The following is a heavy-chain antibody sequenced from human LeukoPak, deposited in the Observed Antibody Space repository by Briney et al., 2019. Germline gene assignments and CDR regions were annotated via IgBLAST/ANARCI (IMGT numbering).Heavy chain of an antibody. D-gene: IGHD3-22*01. V-gene: IGHV1-3*01. CDR2: INGGSGNT. CDR3: ANPRYDSSGYYYVD. CDR1: GYTFTDYT. J-gene: IGHJ4*02. Sequence: ASVKVSCEASGYTFTDYTMHWLRQAPGQRLDWMGWINGGSGNTKYSPEFQGRVTITRDTSASTAYMELSSLRSEDTAVYYCANPRYDSSGYYYVDWGQGTLVTVSP.